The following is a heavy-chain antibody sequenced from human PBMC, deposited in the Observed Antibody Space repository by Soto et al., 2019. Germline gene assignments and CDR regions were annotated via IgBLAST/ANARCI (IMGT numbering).Heavy chain of an antibody. Sequence: PPGKGLEWIGEINHSGSTNYNPSLKSRVTISVDTSKNQFSLKLSSVTAADTAVYYCARGGYVVITTRRWFDPWGQGTLVTVSS. CDR2: INHSGST. D-gene: IGHD3-22*01. CDR3: ARGGYVVITTRRWFDP. J-gene: IGHJ5*02. V-gene: IGHV4-34*01.